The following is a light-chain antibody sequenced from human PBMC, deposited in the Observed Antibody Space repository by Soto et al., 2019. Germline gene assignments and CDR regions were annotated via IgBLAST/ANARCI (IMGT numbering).Light chain of an antibody. CDR1: QVIGND. CDR3: LQFYNFSWT. Sequence: MTQSPATLSVSPGERATLSCRASQVIGNDLAWYQQKPGKAPRLLIFAASNLQSGVPSRFSGSGSGTDFTLTISRLQPEDFATYYCLQFYNFSWTFGQGTKVDIK. J-gene: IGKJ1*01. CDR2: AAS. V-gene: IGKV1-6*01.